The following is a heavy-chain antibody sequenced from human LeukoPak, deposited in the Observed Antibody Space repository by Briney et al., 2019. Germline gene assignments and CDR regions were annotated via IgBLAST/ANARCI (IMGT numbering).Heavy chain of an antibody. V-gene: IGHV3-23*01. CDR2: ISNSGGST. CDR3: AKVILQYYFDH. CDR1: GFTFSSYA. Sequence: TGGSLRLSCAASGFTFSSYAMSWVRQAPGKGLEWVSGISNSGGSTYYADSVKGRFTISRDNSKNTLYLQMNSLRAEDTAVYYCAKVILQYYFDHWGQGTLVTVSS. J-gene: IGHJ4*02.